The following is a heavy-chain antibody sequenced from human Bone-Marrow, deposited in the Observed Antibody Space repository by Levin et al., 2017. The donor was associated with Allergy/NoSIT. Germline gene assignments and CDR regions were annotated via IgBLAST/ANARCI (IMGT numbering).Heavy chain of an antibody. Sequence: PGESLKISCAASGFTFSSYAMHWVRQAPGKGLEWVAVISYDGSNKYYADSVKGRFTISRDNSKNTLYLQMNSLRAEDTAVYYCAREVGGATAMASLKSIIAVAGYYYYGMDVWGQGTTVTVSS. CDR3: AREVGGATAMASLKSIIAVAGYYYYGMDV. D-gene: IGHD6-19*01. CDR2: ISYDGSNK. V-gene: IGHV3-30-3*01. J-gene: IGHJ6*02. CDR1: GFTFSSYA.